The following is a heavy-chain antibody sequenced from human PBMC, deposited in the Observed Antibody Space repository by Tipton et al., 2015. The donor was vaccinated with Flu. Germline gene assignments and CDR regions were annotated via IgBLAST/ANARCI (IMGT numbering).Heavy chain of an antibody. CDR2: IYYSGNT. D-gene: IGHD3-22*01. J-gene: IGHJ3*02. CDR3: ARDGFITMIVVVTPGALDI. V-gene: IGHV4-39*07. Sequence: GLVKPSETLSLTCTVSGGSISSSSYYWGWIRQPPGKGLEWIGSIYYSGNTYYNPSLKSRVTISVDTSKNQFSLKLSSVTAADTAVYYCARDGFITMIVVVTPGALDIWGQGTMVTVSS. CDR1: GGSISSSSYY.